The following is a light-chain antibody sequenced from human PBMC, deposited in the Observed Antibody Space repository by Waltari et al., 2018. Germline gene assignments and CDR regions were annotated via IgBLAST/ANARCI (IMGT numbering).Light chain of an antibody. V-gene: IGLV3-21*02. CDR2: DDT. CDR3: KVWDINNDQVV. CDR1: DYSSQG. J-gene: IGLJ2*01. Sequence: YLVTQPTSVSVAPGQTARLTCGGNDYSSQGVSWYQQKPGQAPLLIVYDDTDRPSGIPERFSGSNSGNAATLTISSVEAGDEADYYCKVWDINNDQVVFGGGTKVTVL.